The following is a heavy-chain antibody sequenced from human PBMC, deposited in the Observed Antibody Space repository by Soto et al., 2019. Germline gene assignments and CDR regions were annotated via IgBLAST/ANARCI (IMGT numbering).Heavy chain of an antibody. J-gene: IGHJ6*02. V-gene: IGHV5-10-1*01. CDR1: GYSFTSYW. CDR2: IDPSDSYT. Sequence: PGESLKISCKGSGYSFTSYWISWVRQMPGKGLEWMGRIDPSDSYTNYSPSFQGHVTISADKSISTAYLQWSGLKASDTAMYYCARQPPDIVVVPTTIHYYYYGMDVWGQGTTVTVSS. D-gene: IGHD2-2*02. CDR3: ARQPPDIVVVPTTIHYYYYGMDV.